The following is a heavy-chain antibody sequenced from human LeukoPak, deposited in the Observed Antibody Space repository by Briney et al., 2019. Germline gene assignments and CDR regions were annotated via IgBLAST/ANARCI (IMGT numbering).Heavy chain of an antibody. J-gene: IGHJ4*02. CDR2: INPNSGGT. CDR1: GYTFTGYY. CDR3: AREHDYGDSGGY. V-gene: IGHV1-2*06. D-gene: IGHD4-17*01. Sequence: GASVKVSCKASGYTFTGYYMHWVRQAPGQGLEWMGRINPNSGGTNYAQKFQGRVNMTRDTSISTAYMELSRLRSDDTAVYYCAREHDYGDSGGYWGQGTLVTVSS.